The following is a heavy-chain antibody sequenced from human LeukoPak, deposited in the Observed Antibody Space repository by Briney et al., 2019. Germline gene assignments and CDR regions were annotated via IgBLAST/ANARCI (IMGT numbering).Heavy chain of an antibody. J-gene: IGHJ4*02. D-gene: IGHD6-19*01. CDR2: IWYDGSNK. CDR1: GFTFSSYG. CDR3: ARESYSSGWYPNFDY. Sequence: PGGSLRLSCAASGFTFSSYGMHWVRQAPGKGLEWVAVIWYDGSNKYYADSVKGQFTISRDNSKNTLYLQMNSLRAEDTAVYYCARESYSSGWYPNFDYWGQGTLVTVSS. V-gene: IGHV3-33*01.